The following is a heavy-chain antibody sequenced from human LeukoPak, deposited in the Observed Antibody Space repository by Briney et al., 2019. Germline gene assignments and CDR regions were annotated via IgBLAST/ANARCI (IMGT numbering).Heavy chain of an antibody. CDR2: NNHRGST. J-gene: IGHJ3*02. D-gene: IGHD3-10*01. Sequence: SETLSLTCAVYGGSFSDYYWSWIRQPPGKGLEWIGENNHRGSTNYNPSLKSRVTISVDTSKNQFSLKLSSVTAADTAVYYCARVGSVAGSGVPFDIWGQGTMVTVSS. V-gene: IGHV4-34*01. CDR3: ARVGSVAGSGVPFDI. CDR1: GGSFSDYY.